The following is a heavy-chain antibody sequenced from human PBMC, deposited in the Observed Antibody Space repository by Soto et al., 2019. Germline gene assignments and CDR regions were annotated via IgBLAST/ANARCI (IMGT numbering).Heavy chain of an antibody. D-gene: IGHD1-7*01. V-gene: IGHV3-74*01. CDR3: ARGAWNYYYFDY. CDR1: GFTFSSYW. Sequence: EVQLVKSGGGLDQPGGSLRLCCAASGFTFSSYWMHWVRQVPGKGLVWVSRIYTDGSRADYADSVKGRFTISRDNAKNTVYLQVNSLGAEDTAVYYCARGAWNYYYFDYWGQATLVTVSS. J-gene: IGHJ4*02. CDR2: IYTDGSRA.